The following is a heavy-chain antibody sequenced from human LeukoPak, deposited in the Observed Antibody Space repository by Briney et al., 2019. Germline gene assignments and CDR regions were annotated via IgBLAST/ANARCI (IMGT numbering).Heavy chain of an antibody. D-gene: IGHD2-15*01. CDR3: ARDPVLSGDDLRDAFDI. V-gene: IGHV4-59*11. Sequence: PSETLSLTCTVAGGSISSHYWSWIRQPPGRGLEWIGYIHYSGSTNYNPSLKSRVPISVDPSKNQFYLKLSSVTAADTAVYDCARDPVLSGDDLRDAFDIWGQGTMVTVSS. CDR2: IHYSGST. J-gene: IGHJ3*02. CDR1: GGSISSHY.